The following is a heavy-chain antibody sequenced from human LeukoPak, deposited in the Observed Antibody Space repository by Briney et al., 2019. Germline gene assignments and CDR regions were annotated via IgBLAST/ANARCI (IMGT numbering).Heavy chain of an antibody. D-gene: IGHD2-2*01. CDR3: ARHSGDIVVVPAAPLYY. J-gene: IGHJ4*02. CDR1: GGSISSYY. Sequence: SETLSLTCTVSGGSISSYYWSWIRQPPGKGLEWIEYIYYSGSTNYNPSLKSRVTISVDTSKNQFSLKLSSVTAADTAVYYCARHSGDIVVVPAAPLYYWGQGTLVTVSS. V-gene: IGHV4-59*08. CDR2: IYYSGST.